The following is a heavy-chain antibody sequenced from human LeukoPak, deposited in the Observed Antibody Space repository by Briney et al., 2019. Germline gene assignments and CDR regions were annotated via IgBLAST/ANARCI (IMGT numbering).Heavy chain of an antibody. CDR2: ISGSGGST. Sequence: AGGSLRLSCAASGFTFSNYDMSWVRQAPGKGLEWVSTISGSGGSTYYADSVKGRFTISRDNSKNTLYLQMNSLRAEDTAVYYCAKVGNYYESPVDYWGQGTLVTVSS. CDR3: AKVGNYYESPVDY. V-gene: IGHV3-23*01. D-gene: IGHD3-22*01. CDR1: GFTFSNYD. J-gene: IGHJ4*02.